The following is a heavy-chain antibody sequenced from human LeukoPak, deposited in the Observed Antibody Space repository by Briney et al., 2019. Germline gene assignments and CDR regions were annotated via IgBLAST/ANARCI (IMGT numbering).Heavy chain of an antibody. CDR3: ARVRMVRGVYCWFDP. D-gene: IGHD3-10*01. Sequence: ASVKVSCKASGYTFTSYDINWVRQATGQGLEWMGYMNPKRGNTGYAQRFQGRGTMTRNTSISTAYMELSSLRSEDTAVYYCARVRMVRGVYCWFDPWGQGTLVTVSS. J-gene: IGHJ5*02. CDR2: MNPKRGNT. CDR1: GYTFTSYD. V-gene: IGHV1-8*01.